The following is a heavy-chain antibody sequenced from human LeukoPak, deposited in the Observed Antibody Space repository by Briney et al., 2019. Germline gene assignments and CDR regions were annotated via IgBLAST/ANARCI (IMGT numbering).Heavy chain of an antibody. CDR1: GGSISSYY. Sequence: SETLSLTCTVSGGSISSYYWSWIRQPPGKGLEWIGYIYYSGSTYYNPSLKSRVTISVDTSKNQFSLKLSSVTAADTAVYYCARDRRFGDYLDAFDIWGQGTMVTVSS. J-gene: IGHJ3*02. CDR3: ARDRRFGDYLDAFDI. CDR2: IYYSGST. V-gene: IGHV4-59*06. D-gene: IGHD4-17*01.